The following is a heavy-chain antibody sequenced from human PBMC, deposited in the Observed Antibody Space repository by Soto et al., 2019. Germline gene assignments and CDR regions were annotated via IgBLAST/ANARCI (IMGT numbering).Heavy chain of an antibody. Sequence: GGSLRLSCAASGFTFSSYAMHWVRQAPGKGLEWVAVISYDGSNKYYADSVKGRFTISRDNSKNTLYLQMNSLRAEDTAVYYCARALEYSSSKDAFDIWGQGTMVTVSS. V-gene: IGHV3-30-3*01. J-gene: IGHJ3*02. D-gene: IGHD6-6*01. CDR2: ISYDGSNK. CDR1: GFTFSSYA. CDR3: ARALEYSSSKDAFDI.